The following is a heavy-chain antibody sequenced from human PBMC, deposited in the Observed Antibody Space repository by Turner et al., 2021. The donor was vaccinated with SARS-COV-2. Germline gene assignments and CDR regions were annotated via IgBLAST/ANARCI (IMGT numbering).Heavy chain of an antibody. Sequence: EVQLLESGGGLVRTGGSLRLSCAASGFTFSSYVMSWVRQAPGKGLEWVSSISVSGGSTYYADSVKGRFTISRDNSKNTLYLQMNSLRAEDTAVYYCAKAQLGYYLGVDYWGQGTLVTVSS. D-gene: IGHD3-3*01. J-gene: IGHJ4*02. CDR3: AKAQLGYYLGVDY. CDR1: GFTFSSYV. CDR2: ISVSGGST. V-gene: IGHV3-23*01.